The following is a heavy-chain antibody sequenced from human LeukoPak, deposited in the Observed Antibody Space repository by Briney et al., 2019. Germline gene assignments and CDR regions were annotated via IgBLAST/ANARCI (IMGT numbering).Heavy chain of an antibody. D-gene: IGHD1-26*01. V-gene: IGHV4-39*07. CDR1: GGSISSSSYY. Sequence: PSETLSLTCTVSGGSISSSSYYWGWIRQPPGKGLEWIGSIYHSGSTYYNSSLKSRVTISVDTSKNQFSLKLSSVTAADTAVYYCARDRSVGATNWFDPWGQGTLVTVSS. CDR3: ARDRSVGATNWFDP. J-gene: IGHJ5*02. CDR2: IYHSGST.